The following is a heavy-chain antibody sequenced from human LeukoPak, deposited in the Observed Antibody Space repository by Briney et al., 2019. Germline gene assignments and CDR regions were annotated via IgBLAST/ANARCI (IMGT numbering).Heavy chain of an antibody. D-gene: IGHD1-26*01. CDR1: GYTFTGYY. CDR2: INPNGGGT. CDR3: SREGDSESPGFDF. J-gene: IGHJ4*02. Sequence: GASVKVSCKASGYTFTGYYMHWVRQAPGPGLEWMGWINPNGGGTKYAQQFQGRVTMTRDESTSNFYMELSSLRSADTAVYHCSREGDSESPGFDFWGQGTLVTVSS. V-gene: IGHV1-2*02.